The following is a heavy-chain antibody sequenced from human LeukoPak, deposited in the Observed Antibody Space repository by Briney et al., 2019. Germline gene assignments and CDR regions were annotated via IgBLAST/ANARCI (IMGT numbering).Heavy chain of an antibody. CDR3: ARSLCGGDCSAYFDY. V-gene: IGHV1-46*01. CDR1: GYTFTSYY. J-gene: IGHJ4*02. D-gene: IGHD2-21*02. Sequence: ASVKVSCKASGYTFTSYYMHWVRQAPGQGLEWMGIINPSGGSTSYAQKFQGRVTMTRDTSTSTVYMELSSLRSDDTAVYYCARSLCGGDCSAYFDYWGQGTLVTVSS. CDR2: INPSGGST.